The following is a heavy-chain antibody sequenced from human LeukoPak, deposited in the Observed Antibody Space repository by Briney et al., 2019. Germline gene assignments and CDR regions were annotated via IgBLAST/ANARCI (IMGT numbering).Heavy chain of an antibody. Sequence: GGSLRLSCAASGFTVSGNYMSWVRQAPGKGLEWVSVIYSGGSTYYADSVKGRFTISRDNSKNTLYLQMNSLRAEDTAVYYCASSQLSSGYYYGMDVWGQGTTVTVSS. CDR3: ASSQLSSGYYYGMDV. V-gene: IGHV3-53*01. CDR2: IYSGGST. CDR1: GFTVSGNY. J-gene: IGHJ6*02.